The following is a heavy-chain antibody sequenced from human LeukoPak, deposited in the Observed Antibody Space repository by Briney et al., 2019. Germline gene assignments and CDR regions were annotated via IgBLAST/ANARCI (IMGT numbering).Heavy chain of an antibody. CDR1: GYTFSKFG. J-gene: IGHJ4*02. CDR2: IYNGNI. V-gene: IGHV1-18*01. CDR3: ASRSGSTPYYIDY. Sequence: ASVKVSCKASGYTFSKFGISWVRQAPGQGLEWMGWIYNGNIKYAQSLQGRVTMTTDTVTSTAYMELRSLRSDDTAVYYCASRSGSTPYYIDYWGQGTLVNVSS. D-gene: IGHD3-3*01.